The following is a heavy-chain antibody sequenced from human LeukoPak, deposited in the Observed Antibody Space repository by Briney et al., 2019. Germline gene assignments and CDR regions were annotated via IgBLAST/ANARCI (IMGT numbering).Heavy chain of an antibody. CDR3: ARVSNSGYDYYYMDV. Sequence: PSETLSLTCTVSGGSISSGGYYWIWIRQHPGKGLEGIGYIYYSGSTYYNPSLKSRVTISVDTSKNQFSLKLSSVTAADTAVYYCARVSNSGYDYYYMDVWGKGTTVTVSS. CDR1: GGSISSGGYY. CDR2: IYYSGST. J-gene: IGHJ6*03. D-gene: IGHD2/OR15-2a*01. V-gene: IGHV4-31*03.